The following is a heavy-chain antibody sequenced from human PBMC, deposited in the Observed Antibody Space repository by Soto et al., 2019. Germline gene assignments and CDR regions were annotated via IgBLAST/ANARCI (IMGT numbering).Heavy chain of an antibody. V-gene: IGHV4-59*08. Sequence: SETLSLTCTVSGGSISSYYWSWIRQPPGKGLEWIGYIYYSGSTNYNPSLKSRVTISVDTSKNQFSLKLSSVTAADTAVYYCARRDYRSGIDYWGQGTLVTVSS. CDR2: IYYSGST. J-gene: IGHJ4*02. D-gene: IGHD4-4*01. CDR1: GGSISSYY. CDR3: ARRDYRSGIDY.